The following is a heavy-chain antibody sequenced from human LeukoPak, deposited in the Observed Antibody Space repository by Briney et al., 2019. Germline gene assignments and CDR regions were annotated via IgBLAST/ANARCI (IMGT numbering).Heavy chain of an antibody. D-gene: IGHD3-10*01. CDR3: ASSPGAGSTYYFDY. CDR1: GGSISSGGYY. Sequence: SQTLSLTCTVSGGSISSGGYYWSWIRRHPGKGLEWIGYIYYSGSTYYNPSLKSRLTISIDTSKNQFSLKLTSVTAADTAVYYCASSPGAGSTYYFDYWGQGALVTVSS. V-gene: IGHV4-31*03. CDR2: IYYSGST. J-gene: IGHJ4*02.